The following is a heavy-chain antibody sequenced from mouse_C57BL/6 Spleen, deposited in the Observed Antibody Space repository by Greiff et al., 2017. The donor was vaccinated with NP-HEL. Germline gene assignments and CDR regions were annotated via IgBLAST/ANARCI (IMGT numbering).Heavy chain of an antibody. J-gene: IGHJ4*01. Sequence: QVQLQQPGTELVKPGASVKLSCKASGYTFTSYWMHWVKQRPGQGLEWIGNINPSNGGTNYNEKFKSKATLTVDKSSSTAYMQLSSLTSEDSAVYYCARSDLYYSNPYYYAMDYWGQGTSVTVSS. CDR2: INPSNGGT. V-gene: IGHV1-53*01. D-gene: IGHD2-5*01. CDR1: GYTFTSYW. CDR3: ARSDLYYSNPYYYAMDY.